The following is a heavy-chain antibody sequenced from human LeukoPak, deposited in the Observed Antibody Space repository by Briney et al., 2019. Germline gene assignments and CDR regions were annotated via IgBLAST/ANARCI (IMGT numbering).Heavy chain of an antibody. V-gene: IGHV1-46*01. Sequence: ASVKVSCKASGYPFTIYYMHWVRQAPGQGLEWMGVSSPSGGSTSYTQKFQGRVTMTRDTSTSTVSMELSSLRSEDTAVYYCARDDNYGSGQPDDWGQGTLVTVSS. CDR3: ARDDNYGSGQPDD. CDR1: GYPFTIYY. D-gene: IGHD3-10*01. J-gene: IGHJ4*02. CDR2: SSPSGGST.